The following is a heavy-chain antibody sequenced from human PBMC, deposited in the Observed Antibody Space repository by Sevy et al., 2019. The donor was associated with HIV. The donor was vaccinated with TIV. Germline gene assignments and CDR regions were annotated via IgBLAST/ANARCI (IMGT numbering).Heavy chain of an antibody. CDR2: LSFGCGEI. J-gene: IGHJ4*02. CDR3: ARQGCTKPHDY. V-gene: IGHV3-23*01. CDR1: GFTFSKYS. D-gene: IGHD2-8*01. Sequence: GGSLRLSCAASGFTFSKYSMSWVRQPPGKGLEWVSTLSFGCGEINYEDSVKGRFTISRDKSKRSVYLQMNKLRPEDTALYYCARQGCTKPHDYWGQGTLVTVSS.